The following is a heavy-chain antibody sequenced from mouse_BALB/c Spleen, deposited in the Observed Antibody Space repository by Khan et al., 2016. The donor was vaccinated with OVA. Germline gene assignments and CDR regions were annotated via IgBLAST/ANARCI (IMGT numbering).Heavy chain of an antibody. CDR2: ISTGGSYT. CDR1: GFTFSTYG. Sequence: EVELVESGGDLVKPGGSLKLSCAASGFTFSTYGMSWVRQSPDKRLEWVATISTGGSYTYYPDNVKGRFTISRDNAKNTLYLQMRSLKSEDTAMYYCARLAYYYNSEGFAYWGQETLVTVSA. J-gene: IGHJ3*01. D-gene: IGHD1-1*02. V-gene: IGHV5-6*01. CDR3: ARLAYYYNSEGFAY.